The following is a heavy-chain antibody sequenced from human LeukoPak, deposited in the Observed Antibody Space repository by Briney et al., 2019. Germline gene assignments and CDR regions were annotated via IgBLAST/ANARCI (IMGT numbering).Heavy chain of an antibody. V-gene: IGHV4-59*01. CDR3: ARDLEYSYGYFDY. J-gene: IGHJ4*02. CDR2: IYYSGST. CDR1: GGSISSYY. Sequence: PSETLSLTCTVSGGSISSYYWSWIRQPPGKGLEWIGYIYYSGSTNYNPSLKSRVTISVDTSKNQFSLKLSSVTAADTAVYYCARDLEYSYGYFDYWGRGTLVTVSS. D-gene: IGHD5-18*01.